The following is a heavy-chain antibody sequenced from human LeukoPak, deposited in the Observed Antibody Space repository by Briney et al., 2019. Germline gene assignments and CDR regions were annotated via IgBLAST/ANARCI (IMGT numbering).Heavy chain of an antibody. Sequence: SVKVSCKASGGTFSSYAISWVRQAPGQGLEWMGMIIPIFGTANYAQKFQGRVTITTDESTSTAYMELSSLRSEDTAVYYCARDEGLYDSSGYRDYWGQGTLVTVSS. D-gene: IGHD3-22*01. J-gene: IGHJ4*02. V-gene: IGHV1-69*05. CDR3: ARDEGLYDSSGYRDY. CDR2: IIPIFGTA. CDR1: GGTFSSYA.